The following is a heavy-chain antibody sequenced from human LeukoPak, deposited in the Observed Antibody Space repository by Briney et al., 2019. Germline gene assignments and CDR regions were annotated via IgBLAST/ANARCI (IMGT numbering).Heavy chain of an antibody. D-gene: IGHD6-13*01. J-gene: IGHJ4*02. V-gene: IGHV3-53*01. CDR3: ARDPPPATGSETGDC. Sequence: GVSLRLSCAASGFSDSNNFMIWPREAREERLEGVCVIYSDGTTYYADSVTGRFTISRDNAKNTLYLQMNSLRVEDTALYYCARDPPPATGSETGDCWGQGTLVTVSS. CDR1: GFSDSNNF. CDR2: IYSDGTT.